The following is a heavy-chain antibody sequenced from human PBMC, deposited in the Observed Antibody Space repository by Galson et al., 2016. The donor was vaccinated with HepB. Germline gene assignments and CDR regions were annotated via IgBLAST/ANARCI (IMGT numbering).Heavy chain of an antibody. V-gene: IGHV4-59*01. J-gene: IGHJ4*02. Sequence: LSLTCTVSSLSSYYWSWVRQPPGKGLEWIGHIYYSGSTNYNPSLKSRVAISIDTSKNQFSLKLKFVTAADTAVYYCARGAYFDFWTGYWGFDYWGQGTLVSVSS. D-gene: IGHD3-3*01. CDR2: IYYSGST. CDR1: SLSSYY. CDR3: ARGAYFDFWTGYWGFDY.